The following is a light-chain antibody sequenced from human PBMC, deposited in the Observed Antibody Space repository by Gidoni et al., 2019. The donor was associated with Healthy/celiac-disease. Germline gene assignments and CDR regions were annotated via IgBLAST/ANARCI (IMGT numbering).Light chain of an antibody. CDR2: GAS. CDR3: QQYGSSHGAT. Sequence: EIVLTQSPGTLSLSPGERATLSCRASQSVSSSYLAWYQQKPGQAPRLLIYGASRRATGIPDRFSGSGSGTDFTLTISRLEPEDFAVYYCQQYGSSHGATFGPXTKVDIK. CDR1: QSVSSSY. J-gene: IGKJ3*01. V-gene: IGKV3-20*01.